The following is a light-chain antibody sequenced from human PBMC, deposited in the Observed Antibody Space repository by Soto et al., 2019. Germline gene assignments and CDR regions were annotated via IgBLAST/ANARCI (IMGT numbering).Light chain of an antibody. J-gene: IGKJ5*01. CDR2: GAS. CDR1: QDIATW. Sequence: DVQMTQSPSSVSASVGDRVTITCRASQDIATWIAWYQQKPGKAPALLFSGASKLQSGVPSRFRGGGSGSDFTLTTSTLQPDDFATYYCQQSDSFPTFGRGTRLDIK. V-gene: IGKV1-12*01. CDR3: QQSDSFPT.